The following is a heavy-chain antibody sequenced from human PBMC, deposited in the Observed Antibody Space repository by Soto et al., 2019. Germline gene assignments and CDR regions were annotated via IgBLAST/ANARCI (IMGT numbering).Heavy chain of an antibody. D-gene: IGHD3-22*01. CDR2: ISLNGANT. V-gene: IGHV3-64*02. Sequence: GSLRLSCAASGFIFSTYSMHWVRQAPGKGLEYVAAISLNGANTYYGDSVKGRFTISRDDSKNTLYLQMGSLRAEDTAVYYCARGKGCPDATCYYDYFFDFWGRGTLVTVSS. J-gene: IGHJ4*02. CDR1: GFIFSTYS. CDR3: ARGKGCPDATCYYDYFFDF.